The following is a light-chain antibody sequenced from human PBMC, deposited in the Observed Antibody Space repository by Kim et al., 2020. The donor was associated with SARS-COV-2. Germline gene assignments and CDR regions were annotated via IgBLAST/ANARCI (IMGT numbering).Light chain of an antibody. J-gene: IGKJ2*01. CDR2: AAS. CDR3: QKCDSVPYT. V-gene: IGKV1-27*01. CDR1: QGISNY. Sequence: DIQMTQSPSSLSASVGDRVSISCRASQGISNYLAWYQVKPGKAPELLIYAASTLQSGVPSRFSGSGSGTDFTLTISSLQPEDVAIYYCQKCDSVPYTFGQGTKLEIK.